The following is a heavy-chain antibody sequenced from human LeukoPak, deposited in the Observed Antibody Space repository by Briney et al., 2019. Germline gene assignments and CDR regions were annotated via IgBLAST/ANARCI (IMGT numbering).Heavy chain of an antibody. D-gene: IGHD4-11*01. V-gene: IGHV3-64*01. J-gene: IGHJ2*01. CDR1: GFTFSSYA. Sequence: RGSLRLSCAASGFTFSSYAMHWVRQAPGKGLEYVSGINSNGGSTYYTHSVKGRFTITRDNSKNTLYIQMGSLRSDDTAVYYCARRWPARDTVIVWTMINSYFDLWGRGTLVTVSS. CDR3: ARRWPARDTVIVWTMINSYFDL. CDR2: INSNGGST.